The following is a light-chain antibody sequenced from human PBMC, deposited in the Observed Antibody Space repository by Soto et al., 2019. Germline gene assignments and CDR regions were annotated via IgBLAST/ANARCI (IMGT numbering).Light chain of an antibody. CDR3: QHYNSYSEA. CDR1: QSISSW. J-gene: IGKJ1*01. Sequence: DIQVTQSPSTLSASVGDRATITCRASQSISSWLAWYQQKPGKAPKLLIYKASSLESGVPSRFSGSGSGTEFTLTISSLQPDDFATYYCQHYNSYSEAFGQGTKVDIK. V-gene: IGKV1-5*03. CDR2: KAS.